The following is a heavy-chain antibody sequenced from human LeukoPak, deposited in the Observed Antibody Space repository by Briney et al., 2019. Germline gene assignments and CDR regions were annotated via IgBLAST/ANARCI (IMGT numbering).Heavy chain of an antibody. J-gene: IGHJ6*02. V-gene: IGHV4-30-2*01. CDR3: ARINDFWSGPTLDV. Sequence: SETLSLTCTVSGGSISSGGHSWSWIRQPPGKGLEWIGYIYHSGSGSTYYNPSLKSRVAISIDKSKNQFSLKLNSVTAADTAVYYCARINDFWSGPTLDVWGQGTTVTVS. D-gene: IGHD3-3*01. CDR1: GGSISSGGHS. CDR2: IYHSGSGST.